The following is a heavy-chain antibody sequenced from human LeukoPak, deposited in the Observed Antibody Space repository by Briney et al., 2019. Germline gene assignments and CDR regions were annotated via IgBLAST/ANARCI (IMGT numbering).Heavy chain of an antibody. Sequence: SDTLSLTCTVSGGSISSSSHYWGWIRQPPGKGLEWIGSMYYRGSTYHNPSLKGRGTISVDTSKNQFSLKLSSVTAADTAVYYCATTTIRLGYWGQGTLVTVSS. V-gene: IGHV4-39*07. CDR3: ATTTIRLGY. D-gene: IGHD1-26*01. J-gene: IGHJ4*02. CDR1: GGSISSSSHY. CDR2: MYYRGST.